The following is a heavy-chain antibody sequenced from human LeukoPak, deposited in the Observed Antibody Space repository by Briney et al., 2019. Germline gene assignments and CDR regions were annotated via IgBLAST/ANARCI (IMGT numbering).Heavy chain of an antibody. CDR3: ARHPMTKYSSSWHSENYYFDY. CDR2: IYDSRST. D-gene: IGHD6-13*01. V-gene: IGHV4-39*01. J-gene: IGHJ4*02. Sequence: SATLSLTCAVYGGSFSGYYWGWIRQPPGKGLEWIGSIYDSRSTYYNPSLKSRVTISVDTSKDQFSLKLSSVTAADTAMYYCARHPMTKYSSSWHSENYYFDYWGQGTLVTVSS. CDR1: GGSFSGYY.